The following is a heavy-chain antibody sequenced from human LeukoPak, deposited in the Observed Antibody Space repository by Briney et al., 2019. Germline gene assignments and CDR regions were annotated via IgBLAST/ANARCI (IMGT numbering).Heavy chain of an antibody. V-gene: IGHV5-51*01. J-gene: IGHJ5*01. D-gene: IGHD6-13*01. CDR3: ARQSGFSNKFFYS. CDR2: VYPQDSDT. CDR1: GYRFYSHW. Sequence: GESLKFSSQASGYRFYSHWIIWVRQVPGKGLEWMGSVYPQDSDTTYNPSFQGHVTFSADTSTNTAYLHWRSLRTSDTAMYYCARQSGFSNKFFYSWGEGTLVSVSS.